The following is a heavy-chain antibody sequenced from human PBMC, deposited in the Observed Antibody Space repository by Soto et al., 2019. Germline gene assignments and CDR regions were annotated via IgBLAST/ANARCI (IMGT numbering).Heavy chain of an antibody. J-gene: IGHJ3*02. CDR3: TRDRGDILTGYYRHDAFDI. Sequence: GGSLRLSCTASGFTFGDYAMSWFRQAPGKGLEWVGFIRSKAYGGTTEYAASVKGRFTISRDDSKSIAYLQMNSLKTEDTAVYYCTRDRGDILTGYYRHDAFDIWGQGTMVTVSS. CDR1: GFTFGDYA. D-gene: IGHD3-9*01. CDR2: IRSKAYGGTT. V-gene: IGHV3-49*03.